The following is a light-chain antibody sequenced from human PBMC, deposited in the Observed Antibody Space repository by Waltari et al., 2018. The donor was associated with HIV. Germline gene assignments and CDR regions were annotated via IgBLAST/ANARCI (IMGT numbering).Light chain of an antibody. CDR1: QSVSSNY. J-gene: IGKJ3*01. Sequence: EIVLTQSPGTLSLSPGERATLSCRASQSVSSNYLAWFQQKPGQAPRLLIYGASNRATGIPDRFSGSGSGTDFTVTISRLEPEDFAVYYCQQYGRSPFTFGPGTKVEIK. CDR3: QQYGRSPFT. CDR2: GAS. V-gene: IGKV3-20*01.